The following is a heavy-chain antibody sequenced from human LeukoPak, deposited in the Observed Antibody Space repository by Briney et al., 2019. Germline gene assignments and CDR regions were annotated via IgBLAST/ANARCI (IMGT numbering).Heavy chain of an antibody. CDR1: GFTFSSYA. Sequence: GGSLRLSCAASGFTFSSYAMSWVRQAPGKGLEWGSAISGSGGSTYYADSVKGRFTISRDNSKNTLYLQMNSLRAEDTAVYYCAKDFLYYYDSSGTPNAFDIWGQGTMVTVSS. J-gene: IGHJ3*02. V-gene: IGHV3-23*01. CDR2: ISGSGGST. CDR3: AKDFLYYYDSSGTPNAFDI. D-gene: IGHD3-22*01.